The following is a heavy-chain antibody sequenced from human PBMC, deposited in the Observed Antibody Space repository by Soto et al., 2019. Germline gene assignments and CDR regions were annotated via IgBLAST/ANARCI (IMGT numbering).Heavy chain of an antibody. CDR3: ARGSAAGTKSPFDY. D-gene: IGHD6-13*01. V-gene: IGHV4-61*08. Sequence: SETLSLTCAVSGGSISSGGYSWSWIRQPPGKGQEWIGYIHYSGSTNYNPSLKSRVTISVDMSKNQLSLKLSSVTAADTAVYYCARGSAAGTKSPFDYWGQGTLVTVSS. J-gene: IGHJ4*02. CDR2: IHYSGST. CDR1: GGSISSGGYS.